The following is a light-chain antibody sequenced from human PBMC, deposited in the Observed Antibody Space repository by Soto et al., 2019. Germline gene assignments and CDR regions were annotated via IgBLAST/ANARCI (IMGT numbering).Light chain of an antibody. Sequence: DVVMTQTPLSLSVAPGQPASISCKSSQSLLHITGETFLFWYLQKPGQSPQLLIYDVYTRVSGVPDRFSGSGSGTDFTLEISRVETDDVGIYYCMQSTQLPPTFGQGTRLGIE. CDR3: MQSTQLPPT. J-gene: IGKJ5*01. V-gene: IGKV2D-29*02. CDR2: DVY. CDR1: QSLLHITGETF.